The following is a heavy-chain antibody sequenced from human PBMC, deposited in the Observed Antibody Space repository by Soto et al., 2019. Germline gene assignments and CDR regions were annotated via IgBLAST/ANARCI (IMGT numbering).Heavy chain of an antibody. J-gene: IGHJ3*02. CDR2: INHSGST. D-gene: IGHD5-12*01. V-gene: IGHV4-34*01. CDR1: GGSFSGYY. Sequence: SETLSLTCAVYGGSFSGYYWSWIRQPPGKGLEWIGEINHSGSTNYNPSLKSRVTISVDTSKNQFSLKLSSVTAADTAVYYCARDGTPSGYEVRGAFDIWGQGTMVTVSS. CDR3: ARDGTPSGYEVRGAFDI.